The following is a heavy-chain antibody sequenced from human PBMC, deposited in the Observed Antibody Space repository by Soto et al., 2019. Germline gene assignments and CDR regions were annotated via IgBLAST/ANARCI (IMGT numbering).Heavy chain of an antibody. J-gene: IGHJ4*02. CDR1: GGTFSTNA. D-gene: IGHD3-22*01. V-gene: IGHV1-69*13. Sequence: SVKVSCKASGGTFSTNAISWVRQAPGQGLEWMGGIIPIIGTANYAQKFQGRVTITADESTSTAYMELSSLRSEDTAVYYCARQFDSDTSGYYYAYWGQGTLVTVSS. CDR3: ARQFDSDTSGYYYAY. CDR2: IIPIIGTA.